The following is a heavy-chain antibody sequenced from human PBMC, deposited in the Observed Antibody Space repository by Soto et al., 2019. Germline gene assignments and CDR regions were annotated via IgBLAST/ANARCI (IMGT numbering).Heavy chain of an antibody. Sequence: SETLSLTCTVSGGSISSYYWSWIRQPPGKGLEWIGYIYYSGSTNYNLSLKSRVTISVDTSKNQFSLKLSSVTAADTAVYYCAREVFDFWSGFDYWGQGTLVTVSS. J-gene: IGHJ4*02. CDR2: IYYSGST. D-gene: IGHD3-3*01. V-gene: IGHV4-59*01. CDR3: AREVFDFWSGFDY. CDR1: GGSISSYY.